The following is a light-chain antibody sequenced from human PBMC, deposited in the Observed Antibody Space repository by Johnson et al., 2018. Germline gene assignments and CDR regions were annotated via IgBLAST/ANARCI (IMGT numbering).Light chain of an antibody. CDR2: ENN. J-gene: IGLJ1*01. V-gene: IGLV1-51*02. Sequence: QSVLTQPPSVSAAPGQKVTISCSGSSSNIGNNYVSWYQQLPGTAPKLLIYENNKRPSGIPDRFSGSKYGTSATLGITGLQTGEEADYYCGTWDSSLSAGNVFVTGTKVTVL. CDR3: GTWDSSLSAGNV. CDR1: SSNIGNNY.